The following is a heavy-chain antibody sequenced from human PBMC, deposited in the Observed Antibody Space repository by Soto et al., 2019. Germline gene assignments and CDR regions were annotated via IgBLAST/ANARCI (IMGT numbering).Heavy chain of an antibody. D-gene: IGHD3-22*01. CDR1: GGSISSSSYY. CDR3: ARDSGDYCFDY. CDR2: IYYGGST. V-gene: IGHV4-39*02. Sequence: KPSETLSLTCIVSGGSISSSSYYWGWIRQPPGKGLEWIGNIYYGGSTYYNPSLKSRVTISVDTSKKHFSLKLTSVTAADTAVYYCARDSGDYCFDYWGQGTLVTVSS. J-gene: IGHJ4*02.